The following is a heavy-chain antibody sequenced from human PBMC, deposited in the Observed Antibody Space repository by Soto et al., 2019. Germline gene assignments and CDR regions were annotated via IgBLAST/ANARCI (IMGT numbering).Heavy chain of an antibody. CDR1: GFSLSTNGLG. V-gene: IGHV2-5*01. Sequence: QITLKESGPTLVKPTETLTLTCTFSGFSLSTNGLGVGWIRQPPGKALEWLAVIYWNDDKRYSPSLQSRLTITKETSKHQVVFTMTNLDHVDTAGYYCPRKGAIVPRFFDPWGQGILVTVSS. CDR2: IYWNDDK. J-gene: IGHJ5*02. CDR3: PRKGAIVPRFFDP. D-gene: IGHD1-26*01.